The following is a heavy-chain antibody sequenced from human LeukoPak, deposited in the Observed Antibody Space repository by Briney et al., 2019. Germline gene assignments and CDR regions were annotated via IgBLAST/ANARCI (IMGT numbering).Heavy chain of an antibody. V-gene: IGHV3-9*01. Sequence: GGSLRLSCAASGFTFDDYAMHWVRQAPGKGLEWVSGISWNSGSIGYADSVKGRFTISRDNAKNSLYLQMNSLRAEDTALYYCAKEHYYDSSGTLDRWGQGTLVTVSS. J-gene: IGHJ5*02. CDR3: AKEHYYDSSGTLDR. CDR2: ISWNSGSI. D-gene: IGHD3-22*01. CDR1: GFTFDDYA.